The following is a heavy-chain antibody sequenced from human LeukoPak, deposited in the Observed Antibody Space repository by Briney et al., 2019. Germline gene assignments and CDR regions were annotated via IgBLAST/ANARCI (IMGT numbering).Heavy chain of an antibody. CDR3: ARFGYCSGGSCYSEYYYGMDV. V-gene: IGHV3-21*01. CDR2: ISSSSSYI. CDR1: GFSFSSYS. Sequence: GGSLSLSCAASGFSFSSYSMNWARQAPGKGLEWVSSISSSSSYIFYADSVKGRFTISRDNAKNSLYLQMNSLRAEDTAVYYCARFGYCSGGSCYSEYYYGMDVWGQGTTVTVSS. J-gene: IGHJ6*02. D-gene: IGHD2-15*01.